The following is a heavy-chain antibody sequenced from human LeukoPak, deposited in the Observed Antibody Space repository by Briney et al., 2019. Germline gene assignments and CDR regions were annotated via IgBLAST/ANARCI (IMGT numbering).Heavy chain of an antibody. CDR1: GFTFSSYA. CDR2: ISGSGGST. D-gene: IGHD2-8*01. Sequence: GGSLRLSCAASGFTFSSYAMSWVRQAPGKGLEWVSAISGSGGSTYYADSVKGRYTISRDNSKNTLYLQMNSLRAEDTAVYYCAKGTSWVSDYYYMDVWGKGTTVTVSS. V-gene: IGHV3-23*01. CDR3: AKGTSWVSDYYYMDV. J-gene: IGHJ6*03.